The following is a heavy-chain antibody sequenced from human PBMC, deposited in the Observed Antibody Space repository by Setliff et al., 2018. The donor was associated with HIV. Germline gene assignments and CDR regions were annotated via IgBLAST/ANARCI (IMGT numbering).Heavy chain of an antibody. J-gene: IGHJ3*02. Sequence: SETLSLTCAVYGGSFSGYYWSWIRQPAGEGPEYIGRVHSTGTTIYNPSLKSRVTMSVDASKNQLSLKLRSVTAADTAVYYCAKVFLFGIDAFDIWGQGTMVTVSS. D-gene: IGHD2-21*01. CDR3: AKVFLFGIDAFDI. CDR1: GGSFSGYY. CDR2: VHSTGTT. V-gene: IGHV4-59*10.